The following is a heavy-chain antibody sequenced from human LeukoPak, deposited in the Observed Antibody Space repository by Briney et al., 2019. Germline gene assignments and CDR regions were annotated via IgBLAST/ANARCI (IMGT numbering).Heavy chain of an antibody. V-gene: IGHV3-7*01. Sequence: GGSLRLSCAASGFTFGNFWMSWVRQAPGRGLQWVASMKGDGSHIYYVDSVKGRFTISRDNARNSLYLQMNSLTAGDTAVYYCARLFGGVTTFDYWGQGALVTVSS. CDR2: MKGDGSHI. CDR1: GFTFGNFW. CDR3: ARLFGGVTTFDY. D-gene: IGHD2-8*02. J-gene: IGHJ4*02.